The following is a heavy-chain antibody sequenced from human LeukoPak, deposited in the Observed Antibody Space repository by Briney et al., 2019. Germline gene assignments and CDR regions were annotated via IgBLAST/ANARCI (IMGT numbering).Heavy chain of an antibody. J-gene: IGHJ4*02. D-gene: IGHD4-17*01. CDR2: IYWDDDK. V-gene: IGHV2-5*02. CDR1: GFSLSTSGVA. Sequence: SGPTLVKPTQTLTLTCTFSGFSLSTSGVAVGWIRQPPGKALEWLALIYWDDDKRYSPSLKRRLTITKDTSKNQVVLTMTDMDPVDTATYSCARATTMTTNFDYWGQGTLVTVSS. CDR3: ARATTMTTNFDY.